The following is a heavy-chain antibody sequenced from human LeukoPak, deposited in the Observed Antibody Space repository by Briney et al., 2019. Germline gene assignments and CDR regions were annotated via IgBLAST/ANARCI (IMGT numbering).Heavy chain of an antibody. CDR1: GYTFTGYY. Sequence: ASVKVSCKASGYTFTGYYMHWARQAPGQGLEWMGWINPNSGGTNYAQKFQGRVTMTRDTSISTAYMELSRLRSDDTAVYYCARARSDYYYYYMDVWGKGTTVTVSS. V-gene: IGHV1-2*02. CDR3: ARARSDYYYYYMDV. CDR2: INPNSGGT. J-gene: IGHJ6*03.